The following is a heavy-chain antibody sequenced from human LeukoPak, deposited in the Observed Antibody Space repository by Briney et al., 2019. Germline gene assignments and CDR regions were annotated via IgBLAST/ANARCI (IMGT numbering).Heavy chain of an antibody. D-gene: IGHD2-2*01. Sequence: GGSLRLSCAASGFTVGSNCISWVRRAPGKGLEWVSVIYSGGSTYYADSVKGRFTISRDNSKNTLYLQMNSLGAEDTAVYYCARGYCSSTSCPWDYWGQGTLVTVSS. CDR3: ARGYCSSTSCPWDY. J-gene: IGHJ4*02. V-gene: IGHV3-53*01. CDR2: IYSGGST. CDR1: GFTVGSNC.